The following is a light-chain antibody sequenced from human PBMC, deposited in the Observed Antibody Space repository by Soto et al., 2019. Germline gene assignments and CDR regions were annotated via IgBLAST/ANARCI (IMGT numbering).Light chain of an antibody. J-gene: IGKJ3*01. CDR3: QQSYSTPL. CDR2: AAS. Sequence: DIQMTQSPSSLSASVGDRVTITCRASQSISSYLNWYQQKPGKAPKLLIYAASSLQSGVPSRFSGRGSGTDFTLTISSLQPEDFATYYCQQSYSTPLFGPGTKVDIK. V-gene: IGKV1-39*01. CDR1: QSISSY.